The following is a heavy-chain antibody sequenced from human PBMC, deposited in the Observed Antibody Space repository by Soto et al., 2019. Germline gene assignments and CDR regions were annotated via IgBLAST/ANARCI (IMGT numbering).Heavy chain of an antibody. V-gene: IGHV3-23*01. Sequence: EVQLLESGGGLVQPGGPLRLSCAASGFTFSSYAMSWVRQAPGKGLEWVSAISGSGGSTYYADYVKGRFTISRDNSTNTMYWQMDSRRAEDTAVYYCAKTLYYYDSSGYQWGQGTLVTVSS. CDR1: GFTFSSYA. D-gene: IGHD3-22*01. J-gene: IGHJ4*02. CDR3: AKTLYYYDSSGYQ. CDR2: ISGSGGST.